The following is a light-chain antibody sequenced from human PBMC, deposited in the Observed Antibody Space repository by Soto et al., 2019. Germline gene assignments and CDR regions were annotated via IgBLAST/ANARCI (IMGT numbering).Light chain of an antibody. J-gene: IGKJ1*01. CDR1: QSVSNY. CDR3: QQYNDWPLT. Sequence: ETVFTHSPSTLSVSPGARAPLSCRTSQSVSNYLAWYQQKPGQAPRLLIYGASSRATGIPDRFSGSGSGTDFTLTISSLEPEDFAVYYCQQYNDWPLTFGQGTKVDIK. V-gene: IGKV3-11*01. CDR2: GAS.